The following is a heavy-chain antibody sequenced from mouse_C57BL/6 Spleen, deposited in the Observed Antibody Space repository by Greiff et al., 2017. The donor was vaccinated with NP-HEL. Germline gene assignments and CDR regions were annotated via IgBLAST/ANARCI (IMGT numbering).Heavy chain of an antibody. V-gene: IGHV1-59*01. CDR1: GYTFTSYW. CDR2: IDPSDSYT. D-gene: IGHD1-1*01. CDR3: ARDGITTVVEAMDY. J-gene: IGHJ4*01. Sequence: QVQLQQPGAELVRPGTSVKLSCKASGYTFTSYWMHWVKQRPGQGLEWIGVIDPSDSYTNYNQKFKGKATLTVDTSSSTAYMQLSSLTSEDSAVDYCARDGITTVVEAMDYWGQGTSVTVSS.